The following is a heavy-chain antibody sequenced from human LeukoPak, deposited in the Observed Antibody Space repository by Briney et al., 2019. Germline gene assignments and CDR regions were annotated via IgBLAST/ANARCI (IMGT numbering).Heavy chain of an antibody. D-gene: IGHD5-18*01. CDR1: GFSVSDNY. CDR3: ARGFAPAYNFGVFDY. CDR2: LYTRGET. J-gene: IGHJ4*02. Sequence: GGSLRLSCAASGFSVSDNYMIWVRQAPGKGLEWVSLLYTRGETNYADSVKGRFTMSRDTSKNTVSLQMNSLRAEDTAVYYCARGFAPAYNFGVFDYWGQGTLVSVSS. V-gene: IGHV3-53*01.